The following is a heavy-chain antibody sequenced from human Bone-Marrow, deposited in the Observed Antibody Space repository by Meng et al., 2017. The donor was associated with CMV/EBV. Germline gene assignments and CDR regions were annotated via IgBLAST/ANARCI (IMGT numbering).Heavy chain of an antibody. CDR1: GFTFSNYG. J-gene: IGHJ4*02. D-gene: IGHD5-12*01. CDR2: IWYDGSNE. Sequence: GESLKISCEASGFTFSNYGMHWVRQAPGKGLEWVAVIWYDGSNENYAESVKGRFTISRDKSKNTLSLRMHSLTAEDTALYYCARDLSLSGYPSLGFDYWGQGALVTVSS. CDR3: ARDLSLSGYPSLGFDY. V-gene: IGHV3-33*01.